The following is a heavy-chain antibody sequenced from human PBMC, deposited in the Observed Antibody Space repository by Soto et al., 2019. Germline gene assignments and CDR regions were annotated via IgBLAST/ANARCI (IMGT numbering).Heavy chain of an antibody. J-gene: IGHJ4*02. V-gene: IGHV4-39*01. CDR2: VYWTGST. CDR3: ARSHYTYGLFIDY. D-gene: IGHD2-8*01. CDR1: GDSITTHGYY. Sequence: PSETLSLTCSVSGDSITTHGYYWGWIRQPPGKGLQWIGNVYWTGSTFSHPSLTSRVFISVDTSKNEFSLRLTSVTAADTAVYYCARSHYTYGLFIDYWGPGTLVTVSS.